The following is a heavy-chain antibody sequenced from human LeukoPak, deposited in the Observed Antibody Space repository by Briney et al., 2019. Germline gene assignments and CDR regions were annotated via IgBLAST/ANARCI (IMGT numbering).Heavy chain of an antibody. CDR3: ARGRIAVAGRVDY. D-gene: IGHD6-19*01. CDR2: INHSGST. CDR1: GFTFSSYA. V-gene: IGHV4-34*01. J-gene: IGHJ4*02. Sequence: LRLSCAASGFTFSSYAMSWIRQPPGNGLEWIGEINHSGSTNYNPSLKSRVTISVDTSKNQFSLKLSSVTAADTAVYYCARGRIAVAGRVDYWGQGTLVTVSS.